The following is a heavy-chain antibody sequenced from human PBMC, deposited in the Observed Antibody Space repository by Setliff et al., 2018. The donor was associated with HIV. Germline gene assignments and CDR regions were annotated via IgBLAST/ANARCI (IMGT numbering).Heavy chain of an antibody. Sequence: PSETLSLTCTVSGGSISSGSYYWSWIRQPAGKGLEWIGRIYSSGSTNYNPSLKSRVTISVDTSKNQVSLRLSSATAADTGVYYCARHRDPPGSSWIFYYFYMDLLGGGTTVTVSS. CDR2: IYSSGST. CDR1: GGSISSGSYY. V-gene: IGHV4-61*02. J-gene: IGHJ6*03. D-gene: IGHD6-13*01. CDR3: ARHRDPPGSSWIFYYFYMDL.